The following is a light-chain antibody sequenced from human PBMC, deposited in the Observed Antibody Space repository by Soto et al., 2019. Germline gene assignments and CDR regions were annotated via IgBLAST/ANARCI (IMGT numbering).Light chain of an antibody. CDR3: QQYNSWPPIT. J-gene: IGKJ5*01. CDR1: QSISSN. V-gene: IGKV3-15*01. Sequence: EIVMTQSPATLSVSPGDRASLSCRASQSISSNLSWYQQKPGQAPRLLMFRTSSRATGFPARFSGSGSGTEFNLTISSLQSEDFAVYYCQQYNSWPPITFGQGTRLEIK. CDR2: RTS.